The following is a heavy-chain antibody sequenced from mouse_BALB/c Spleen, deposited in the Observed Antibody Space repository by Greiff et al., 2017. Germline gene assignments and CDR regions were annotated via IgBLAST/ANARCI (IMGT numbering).Heavy chain of an antibody. D-gene: IGHD2-10*02. Sequence: QVQLQQPGAELMKPGASVKISCKATGYTFSSYWIEWVKQRPGHGLEWIGEILPGSGSTNYNEKFKGKATFTADTSSNTAYMQLSSLTSEDSAVYYCARKEYGNPWFAYWGQGTLVTVSA. CDR2: ILPGSGST. V-gene: IGHV1-9*01. CDR3: ARKEYGNPWFAY. J-gene: IGHJ3*01. CDR1: GYTFSSYW.